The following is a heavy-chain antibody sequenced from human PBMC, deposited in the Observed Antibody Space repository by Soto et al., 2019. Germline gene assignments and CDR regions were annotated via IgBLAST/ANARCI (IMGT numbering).Heavy chain of an antibody. CDR3: ARAMGPSHYYYYGMDV. V-gene: IGHV1-46*01. Sequence: ASVKVSCKASGYTFTSYYMHWVRQAPGQGLEWMGIINPSGGSTSYAQKFQGRVTMTRDTSTSTVYMELSSLRSEDTAVYYCARAMGPSHYYYYGMDVWGQGTTVTVSS. CDR1: GYTFTSYY. J-gene: IGHJ6*02. D-gene: IGHD5-18*01. CDR2: INPSGGST.